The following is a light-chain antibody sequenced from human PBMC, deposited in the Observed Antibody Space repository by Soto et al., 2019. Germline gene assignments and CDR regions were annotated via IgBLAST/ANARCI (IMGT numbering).Light chain of an antibody. J-gene: IGKJ1*01. V-gene: IGKV1-39*01. CDR2: GAS. CDR3: QQTYNPPPT. CDR1: QSISNY. Sequence: GARVPIACRASQSISNYLNWYQHKPGEAPKLLIFGASSLQRGVPSRFSGSGSGTDFTLTISSLQREDFATYYCQQTYNPPPTFGQGTKVDIK.